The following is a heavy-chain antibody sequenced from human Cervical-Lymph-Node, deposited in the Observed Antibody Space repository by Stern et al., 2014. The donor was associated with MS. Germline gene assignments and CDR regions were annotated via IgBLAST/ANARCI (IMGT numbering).Heavy chain of an antibody. D-gene: IGHD3-3*01. CDR3: ARQRVLSPRDAFDI. J-gene: IGHJ3*02. Sequence: VQLVESGAEVKKPGASVKIACKASGYIFTSYYIHCVRQAPGQGLEWMGVINPSASSTTYAQKFQGRVTMTRDTSTTTVYMELSSLRSEDTAVYYCARQRVLSPRDAFDIWGQGTMVTVSS. CDR2: INPSASST. V-gene: IGHV1-46*01. CDR1: GYIFTSYY.